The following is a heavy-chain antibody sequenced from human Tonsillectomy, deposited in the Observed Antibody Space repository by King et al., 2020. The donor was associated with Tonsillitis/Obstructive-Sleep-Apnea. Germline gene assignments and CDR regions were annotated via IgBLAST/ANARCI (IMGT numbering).Heavy chain of an antibody. Sequence: VQLQESGPGLVKPSGTLSLTCAVSGGSISSSNWWSWVRQPPGKGLEWIGEIYHSGSTNYNPSLKSRVPISVDKSKNQFSLKLSSVTAADTAVYYCAREEVFRFGSPRFDYWGQGTLVTVSS. CDR1: GGSISSSNW. CDR2: IYHSGST. J-gene: IGHJ4*02. CDR3: AREEVFRFGSPRFDY. D-gene: IGHD3-10*01. V-gene: IGHV4-4*02.